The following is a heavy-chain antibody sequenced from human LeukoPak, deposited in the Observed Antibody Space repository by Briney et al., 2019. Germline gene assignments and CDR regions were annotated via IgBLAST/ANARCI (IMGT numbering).Heavy chain of an antibody. CDR3: AKVVGATAGTVDV. D-gene: IGHD1-26*01. CDR1: GGSISSGDYY. CDR2: ISGSGGST. Sequence: ETLSLTCTVSGGSISSGDYYWRWIRQPPGKGLEWVSAISGSGGSTYYADSVKGRFTISRDNSKNTLYLQMNSLRAEDTAVYYCAKVVGATAGTVDVWGKGTTVTVSS. V-gene: IGHV3-23*01. J-gene: IGHJ6*04.